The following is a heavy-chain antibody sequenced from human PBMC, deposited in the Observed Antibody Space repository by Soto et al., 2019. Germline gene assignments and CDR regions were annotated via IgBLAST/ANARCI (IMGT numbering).Heavy chain of an antibody. CDR2: IGSDTSYI. J-gene: IGHJ4*02. CDR1: GFSFSNYA. Sequence: EVQLLESGGGLVQPGGSLRLSCTASGFSFSNYAVTWVRQAPGKGLEWVSSIGSDTSYIYYADSVQGRFTISRDKSKNTVFLQMNSLRADDTAVYHCAKDPNGDYVGAFDSWGQGALVTVSS. D-gene: IGHD4-17*01. CDR3: AKDPNGDYVGAFDS. V-gene: IGHV3-23*03.